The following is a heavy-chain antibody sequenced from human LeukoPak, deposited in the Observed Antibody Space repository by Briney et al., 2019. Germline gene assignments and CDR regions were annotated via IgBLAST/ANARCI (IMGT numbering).Heavy chain of an antibody. CDR1: GFTFSSYA. V-gene: IGHV3-30*01. Sequence: GRSLRLSCAASGFTFSSYAMHWVRQAPGKGLEWVAVISYDGSNKYYADSVKGRFTISRDNSKNTLYLQMNSLRAEDTAVYYCGGFGYEAAVDLWGQGTLVTVSS. CDR2: ISYDGSNK. D-gene: IGHD6-13*01. CDR3: GGFGYEAAVDL. J-gene: IGHJ4*02.